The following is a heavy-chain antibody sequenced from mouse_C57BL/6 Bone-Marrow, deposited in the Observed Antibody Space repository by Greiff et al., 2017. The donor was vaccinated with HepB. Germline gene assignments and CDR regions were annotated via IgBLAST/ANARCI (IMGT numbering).Heavy chain of an antibody. Sequence: EVQLVESGGDLVKPGGSLKLSCAASGFTFSSYGMSWVRQTPDKRLEWVATISSGGSYTYYPDSVKGRFTISRDNAKNTLYLHRSSLKSEDTAMYYCARVGIEYYGRGAYWGQGTLVTVSA. V-gene: IGHV5-6*01. CDR1: GFTFSSYG. CDR3: ARVGIEYYGRGAY. J-gene: IGHJ3*01. CDR2: ISSGGSYT. D-gene: IGHD1-1*01.